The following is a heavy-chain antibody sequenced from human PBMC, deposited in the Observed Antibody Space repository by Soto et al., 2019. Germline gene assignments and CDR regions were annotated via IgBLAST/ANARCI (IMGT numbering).Heavy chain of an antibody. J-gene: IGHJ4*02. D-gene: IGHD6-19*01. V-gene: IGHV3-7*01. CDR3: ARGVAVGGFYFNY. Sequence: EVQLAESGGGLVQPGGSLRLSCADSGLSFSNYWMSWVRQAPGKGLEWVANIKQDGSEMAYVDSVKGRFSISRDNPKNSLYLQMDSLRAEDTAVYYCARGVAVGGFYFNYWGQAPPVTASS. CDR1: GLSFSNYW. CDR2: IKQDGSEM.